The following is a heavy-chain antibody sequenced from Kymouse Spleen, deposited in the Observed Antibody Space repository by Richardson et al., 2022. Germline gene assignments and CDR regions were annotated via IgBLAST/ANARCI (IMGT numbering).Heavy chain of an antibody. D-gene: IGHD2-8*01. V-gene: IGHV6-1*01. Sequence: QVQLQQSGPGLVKPSQTLSLTCAISGDSVSSNSAAWNWIRQSPSRGLEWLGRTYYRSKWYNDYAVSVKSRITINPDTSKNQFSLQLNSVTPEDTAVYYCARGRFIFCTNGVCYEGYFDYWGQGTLVTVSS. J-gene: IGHJ4*02. CDR3: ARGRFIFCTNGVCYEGYFDY. CDR1: GDSVSSNSAA. CDR2: TYYRSKWYN.